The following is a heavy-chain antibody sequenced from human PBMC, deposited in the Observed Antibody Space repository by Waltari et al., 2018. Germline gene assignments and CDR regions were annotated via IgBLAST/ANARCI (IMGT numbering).Heavy chain of an antibody. CDR2: ISSSGSTI. CDR3: ARDRPHLAQPYFDL. J-gene: IGHJ2*01. V-gene: IGHV3-48*03. CDR1: GFTFSSYE. Sequence: EVQLMESGGGLVQPGGSLRLSCAASGFTFSSYEMNWVRQAPGKGLEWVSYISSSGSTIYYADSVKGRLTISRDNAKNSLYLQMNSLRAEDTAVYYCARDRPHLAQPYFDLWGRGTLVTVSS.